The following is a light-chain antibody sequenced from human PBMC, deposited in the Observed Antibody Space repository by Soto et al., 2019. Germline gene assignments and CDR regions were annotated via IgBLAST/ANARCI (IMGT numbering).Light chain of an antibody. J-gene: IGKJ5*01. CDR3: QQLHSYPIT. CDR2: GAS. V-gene: IGKV1-5*01. CDR1: QSISSW. Sequence: DIQMTQSPSTLAATAGDRVTITCRASQSISSWLAWYQQKPGKAPKLLIYGASTLQSGVPSRFSGSESGAEFTLTISSLQPEDFATYYCQQLHSYPITFGQGTRLEI.